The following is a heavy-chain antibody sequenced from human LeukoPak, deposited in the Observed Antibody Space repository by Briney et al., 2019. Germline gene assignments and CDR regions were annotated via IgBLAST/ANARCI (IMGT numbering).Heavy chain of an antibody. D-gene: IGHD6-19*01. J-gene: IGHJ6*02. CDR1: GFTFSSYW. Sequence: PGGSLRLSCAASGFTFSSYWMHWVRQAPGKGLVWVSRINSDGSSTSYADSVKGRFTISRDNSKNTLYLQMNSLRAEDTAVYYCARDPGIAVAGIYYYYGMDVWGQGTTVTVSS. CDR3: ARDPGIAVAGIYYYYGMDV. V-gene: IGHV3-74*01. CDR2: INSDGSST.